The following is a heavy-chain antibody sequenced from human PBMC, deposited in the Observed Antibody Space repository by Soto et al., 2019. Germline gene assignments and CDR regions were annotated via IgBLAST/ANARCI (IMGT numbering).Heavy chain of an antibody. J-gene: IGHJ6*02. V-gene: IGHV3-13*01. Sequence: PGGSLRLSCAASGCTLSRHDMHRVRQGTGKGLEWVSGIRTAGDTYYPGSVKGRFTISRENAKNSLYLQMNSLRAGDTAVYYCARSPPGGYHYYYGLDVWGQGTTVTVSS. CDR2: IRTAGDT. D-gene: IGHD3-22*01. CDR3: ARSPPGGYHYYYGLDV. CDR1: GCTLSRHD.